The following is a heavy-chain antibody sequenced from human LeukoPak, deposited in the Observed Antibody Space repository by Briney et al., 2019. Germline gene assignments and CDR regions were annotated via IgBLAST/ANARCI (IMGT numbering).Heavy chain of an antibody. V-gene: IGHV3-21*01. CDR3: ARDMEIGTMVTFKYWY. D-gene: IGHD3-16*01. CDR2: FSRSGPYI. CDR1: GFTFSSYT. Sequence: GGSLRLSCAASGFTFSSYTMNWVRQAPGKGLEWVSSFSRSGPYIYYADSVKGRFTISRDNAKNSLYLQMNSLRDEDTAVYYCARDMEIGTMVTFKYWYWGQGTLVTVSS. J-gene: IGHJ4*02.